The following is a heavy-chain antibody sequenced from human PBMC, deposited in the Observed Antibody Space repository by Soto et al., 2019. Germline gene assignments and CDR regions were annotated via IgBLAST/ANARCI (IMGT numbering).Heavy chain of an antibody. V-gene: IGHV1-69*06. CDR3: ARDGAAPEYDYYYGMDV. CDR1: GGTFSSYA. CDR2: IIPIFGTA. D-gene: IGHD6-6*01. Sequence: QVQLVQSGAEVKKPGSSVKVSCKASGGTFSSYAISWVRQAPGQGHEWMGGIIPIFGTANYAQKFQGRVTITADKSTSTAYMELSSLRSEDTAVYYCARDGAAPEYDYYYGMDVWGQGTTVTVSS. J-gene: IGHJ6*02.